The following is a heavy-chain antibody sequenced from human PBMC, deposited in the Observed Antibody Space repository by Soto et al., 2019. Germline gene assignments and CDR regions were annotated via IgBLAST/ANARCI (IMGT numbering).Heavy chain of an antibody. CDR1: GFTFSSYS. D-gene: IGHD2-15*01. CDR2: ISSSSSTI. J-gene: IGHJ5*02. V-gene: IGHV3-48*01. Sequence: EVQLVESGGGLVQPGGSLRLSCAASGFTFSSYSMNWVRQAPGKGLEWVSYISSSSSTIYYADSVKGRLTISRDTAENSLYLQMPSLRAEDTAVFYCASAFNILNRFDPLCPGTLVTVSS. CDR3: ASAFNILNRFDP.